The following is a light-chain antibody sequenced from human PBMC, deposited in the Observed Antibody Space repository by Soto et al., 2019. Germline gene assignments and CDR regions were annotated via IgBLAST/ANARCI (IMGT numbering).Light chain of an antibody. Sequence: QSALTQPASVSGSPGQSITISCTGTSTDIGNYNLVSWYQHHPDKAPKLVIYEAIKRPSGVSNRFSASKSGNTASLTISGLQAEDEADYYCCSYAGSRTYVFGGGTKLTVL. J-gene: IGLJ1*01. CDR3: CSYAGSRTYV. CDR1: STDIGNYNL. CDR2: EAI. V-gene: IGLV2-23*01.